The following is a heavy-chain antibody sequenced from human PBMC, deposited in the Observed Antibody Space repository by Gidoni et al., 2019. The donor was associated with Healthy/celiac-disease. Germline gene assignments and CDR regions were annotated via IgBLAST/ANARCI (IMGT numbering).Heavy chain of an antibody. CDR2: INPSGGST. CDR1: GYTFTSYY. Sequence: QVQLVQSGAEVKKPGASVKVSCKASGYTFTSYYMQWVRQAPGQGLGWMGIINPSGGSTSYAQKFQGRVTMTRDKSTSTVYMELSSLRSEDTAVYYCARVGRVTMSENYYYYYGMDVWGQGTTVTVSS. J-gene: IGHJ6*02. D-gene: IGHD3-22*01. CDR3: ARVGRVTMSENYYYYYGMDV. V-gene: IGHV1-46*03.